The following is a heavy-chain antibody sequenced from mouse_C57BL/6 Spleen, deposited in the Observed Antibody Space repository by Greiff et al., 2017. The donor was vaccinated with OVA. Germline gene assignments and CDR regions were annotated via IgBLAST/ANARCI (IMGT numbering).Heavy chain of an antibody. Sequence: QVQLKQSGAELVRPGASVTLSCKASGYTFTDYEMHWVKQTPVHGLEWIGAIDPETGGTAYNQKFKGKAILTADRSSSTAYMELRSLTSEDSAVYYCTRNYGSSRGYYFDYWGQGTTLTVSS. J-gene: IGHJ2*01. D-gene: IGHD1-1*01. CDR1: GYTFTDYE. CDR3: TRNYGSSRGYYFDY. CDR2: IDPETGGT. V-gene: IGHV1-15*01.